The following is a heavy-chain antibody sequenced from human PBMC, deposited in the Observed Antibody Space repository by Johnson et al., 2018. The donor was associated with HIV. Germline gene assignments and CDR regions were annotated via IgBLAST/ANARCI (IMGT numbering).Heavy chain of an antibody. V-gene: IGHV3-20*04. Sequence: EQLVESGGGVVRPGGSLRLACAASGFTFDDYGMSCVRQAPGKGLEWVSGLNWNGGSTGYADSVKGRFTISRDNANNSLYLQMNSLRAEDTAFYYCARSRGGSSEDAFDIWGQGTMVTVSS. CDR3: ARSRGGSSEDAFDI. D-gene: IGHD1-26*01. CDR1: GFTFDDYG. J-gene: IGHJ3*02. CDR2: LNWNGGST.